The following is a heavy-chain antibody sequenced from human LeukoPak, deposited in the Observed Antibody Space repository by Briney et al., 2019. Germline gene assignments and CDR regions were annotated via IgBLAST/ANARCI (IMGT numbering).Heavy chain of an antibody. J-gene: IGHJ4*02. Sequence: PGGSLRLSCTAFGFIFTTYGMNWARQAPGKGLEWVSSLTLSSTYIYYSDSVKGRFTISRDNAKNSLFLQMNSLRAEDTGVYYCARDWNYAYWGPGTLVTVSS. CDR1: GFIFTTYG. V-gene: IGHV3-21*01. CDR3: ARDWNYAY. CDR2: LTLSSTYI. D-gene: IGHD1-7*01.